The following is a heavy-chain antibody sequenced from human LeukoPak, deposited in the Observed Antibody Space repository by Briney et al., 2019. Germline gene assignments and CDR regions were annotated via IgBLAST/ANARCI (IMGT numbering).Heavy chain of an antibody. Sequence: SETLSLTCTVSGASVSGDYWSWIRQPPGKGLEWIGYIYVSGNSNYNPSLKSRVSISLDTSKNQVSLTLTSVTVADTAVYYCARHPFASPFDHCGQGTLVAVSS. CDR2: IYVSGNS. D-gene: IGHD2-21*01. V-gene: IGHV4-59*08. CDR3: ARHPFASPFDH. CDR1: GASVSGDY. J-gene: IGHJ4*02.